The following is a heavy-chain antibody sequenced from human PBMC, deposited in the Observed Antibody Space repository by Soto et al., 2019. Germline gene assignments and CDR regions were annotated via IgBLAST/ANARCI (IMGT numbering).Heavy chain of an antibody. CDR3: ARVRSSSWYRGRSAPFDY. D-gene: IGHD6-13*01. CDR2: ISSNGGST. J-gene: IGHJ4*02. V-gene: IGHV3-64*01. Sequence: GGSLRLSCAASGFTFSSYAMHWVRQAPGKGLEYVSAISSNGGSTYYANSVKGRFTISRDNSKNTLYLQMGSLRAEDMAVYYCARVRSSSWYRGRSAPFDYWGQGTLVTVSS. CDR1: GFTFSSYA.